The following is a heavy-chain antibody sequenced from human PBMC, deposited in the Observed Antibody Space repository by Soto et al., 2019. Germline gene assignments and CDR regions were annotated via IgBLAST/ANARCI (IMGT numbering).Heavy chain of an antibody. D-gene: IGHD3-22*01. CDR2: ISGSGGST. V-gene: IGHV3-23*01. Sequence: GSLRLSCAASGFTFSSYAMSWVRQAPGKGLEWVSAISGSGGSTYYADSVKGRFTISRDNSKNTLYLQMNSLRAEDTAVYYCAKGGSGYYYDSSGYPDYWGQGTLVTVSS. CDR1: GFTFSSYA. CDR3: AKGGSGYYYDSSGYPDY. J-gene: IGHJ4*02.